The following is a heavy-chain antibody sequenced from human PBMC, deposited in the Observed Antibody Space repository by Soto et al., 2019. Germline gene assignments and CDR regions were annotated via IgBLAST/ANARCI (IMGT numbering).Heavy chain of an antibody. J-gene: IGHJ3*02. Sequence: GGSLRLSCAASGFTFSSYAMSWVRQAPGKGLEWVSAISGSGGSTYYADSVKGRFTISRDNSMNALYLQMNSLRIEDTAVYYCSRAREYGGCNAYDIWGQGRMVTVSS. V-gene: IGHV3-23*01. CDR3: SRAREYGGCNAYDI. CDR2: ISGSGGST. D-gene: IGHD4-17*01. CDR1: GFTFSSYA.